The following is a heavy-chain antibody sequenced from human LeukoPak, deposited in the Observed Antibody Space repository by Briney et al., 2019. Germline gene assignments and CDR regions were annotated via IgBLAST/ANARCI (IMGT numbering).Heavy chain of an antibody. CDR1: GGSISSYY. CDR2: IYNSGST. D-gene: IGHD6-25*01. J-gene: IGHJ3*02. Sequence: PSETLSLTCTVSGGSISSYYWSWIRQPPGKGLECIGYIYNSGSTNYNPSLKSRVSISVDTSKNQFSLKLSSVTAADTAVYYCARSAIDAFDIWGQGTMVTVS. CDR3: ARSAIDAFDI. V-gene: IGHV4-59*08.